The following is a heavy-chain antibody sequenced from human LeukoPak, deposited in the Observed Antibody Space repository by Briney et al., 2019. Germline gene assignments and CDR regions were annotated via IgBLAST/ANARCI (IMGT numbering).Heavy chain of an antibody. D-gene: IGHD3-22*01. CDR2: IDSVGST. CDR1: GFTFSSYS. Sequence: GGSLRLSFAASGFTFSSYSMNWVRQAPGKGLEWVSVIDSVGSTYYSDSAKGRFTISRDNAKNTLYLQMNSLRADDTAVYYCARANYDSSGYYPGFFDCWGQGTLVTVSS. J-gene: IGHJ4*02. V-gene: IGHV3-66*01. CDR3: ARANYDSSGYYPGFFDC.